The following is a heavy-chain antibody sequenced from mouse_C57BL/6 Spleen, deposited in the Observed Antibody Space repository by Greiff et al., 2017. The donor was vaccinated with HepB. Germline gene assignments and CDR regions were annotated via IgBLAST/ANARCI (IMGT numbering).Heavy chain of an antibody. CDR3: AEGSRAMDY. Sequence: VQLQQPGAELVRPGTSVKLSCKASGYTFTSYWMHWVKQRPGQGLEWIGVIDPSDSYTNYNQKFKGKATLTVDTSSSTAYMQLSSLTSEDSAVYYCAEGSRAMDYWGQGTSVTVSS. V-gene: IGHV1-59*01. CDR2: IDPSDSYT. J-gene: IGHJ4*01. CDR1: GYTFTSYW.